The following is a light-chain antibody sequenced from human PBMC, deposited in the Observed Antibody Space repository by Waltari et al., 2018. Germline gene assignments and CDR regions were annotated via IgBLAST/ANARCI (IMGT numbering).Light chain of an antibody. V-gene: IGLV1-40*01. CDR2: GVN. CDR3: QSYDTSLSVV. J-gene: IGLJ2*01. CDR1: GSNIGEGYD. Sequence: QSVLTQPPSVSGAPGQRVTISCTGGGSNIGEGYDVHWYRQLPGKAPELLIYGVNTRPPGVPDRFFGSLSGTSASLAITGLQAEDEGDYYCQSYDTSLSVVFGGGTKLTV.